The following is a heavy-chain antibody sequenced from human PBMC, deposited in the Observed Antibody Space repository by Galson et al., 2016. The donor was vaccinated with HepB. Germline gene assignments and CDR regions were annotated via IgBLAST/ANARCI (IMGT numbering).Heavy chain of an antibody. CDR3: AKDHSFGYFNYYYYVDV. Sequence: SLRLSCAASGFTFSIYAMSWVRQAPGKGLEWVSGISGIGDNTYYADSVKGRFTISRDNSKNTLYLQMNSLRAEDTAVYYCAKDHSFGYFNYYYYVDVWGKGTTVTVS. CDR1: GFTFSIYA. CDR2: ISGIGDNT. J-gene: IGHJ6*03. V-gene: IGHV3-23*01. D-gene: IGHD3-22*01.